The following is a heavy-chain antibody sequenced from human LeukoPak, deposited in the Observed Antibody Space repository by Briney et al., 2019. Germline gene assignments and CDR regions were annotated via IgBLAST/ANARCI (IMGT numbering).Heavy chain of an antibody. CDR2: FDPEDGET. CDR3: ATFRRYSYDSSGYFGY. J-gene: IGHJ4*02. CDR1: GYTLTELS. Sequence: ASVKVSCKVSGYTLTELSMHWVRQAPGKGLEWMGGFDPEDGETIYAQQFQGRVIMTEHTSTDTAYMELSSLISEDTAVYYCATFRRYSYDSSGYFGYWGQGTLVTVSS. D-gene: IGHD3-22*01. V-gene: IGHV1-24*01.